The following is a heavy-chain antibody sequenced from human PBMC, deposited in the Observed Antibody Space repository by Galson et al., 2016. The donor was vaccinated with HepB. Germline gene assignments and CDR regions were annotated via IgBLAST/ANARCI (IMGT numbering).Heavy chain of an antibody. CDR2: IAPSVGRT. V-gene: IGHV1-46*01. CDR3: ARETLANGLDV. D-gene: IGHD5-12*01. J-gene: IGHJ6*02. Sequence: SVKVSCKASGYTFTSYYIHWVRQAPGQGLEWMGLIAPSVGRTSDAQKFQGRVTMTRDTSTSTVYMELSSLRSEDTALYYCARETLANGLDVWGQGTTVTVSS. CDR1: GYTFTSYY.